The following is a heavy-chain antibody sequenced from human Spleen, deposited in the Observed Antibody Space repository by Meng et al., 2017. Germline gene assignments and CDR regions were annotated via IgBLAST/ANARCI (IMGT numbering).Heavy chain of an antibody. Sequence: ASVKVSCKASGYTFTGYFMQWVRQAPGQGLEWMGWINPNSGGTNYAQKFQGRVTITADESTTTAYMELSSLRSEDTAVYYCARPNSGGNTYYFDYWGQGALVTVSS. J-gene: IGHJ4*02. V-gene: IGHV1-2*02. D-gene: IGHD4-23*01. CDR3: ARPNSGGNTYYFDY. CDR2: INPNSGGT. CDR1: GYTFTGYF.